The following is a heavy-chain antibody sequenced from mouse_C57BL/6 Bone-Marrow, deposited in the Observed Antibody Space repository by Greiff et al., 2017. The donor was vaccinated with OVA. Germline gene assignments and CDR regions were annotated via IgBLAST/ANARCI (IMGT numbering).Heavy chain of an antibody. J-gene: IGHJ2*01. D-gene: IGHD2-5*01. CDR3: ARPSSYYSNYVFDY. V-gene: IGHV1-19*01. CDR1: GYTFTDYY. CDR2: INPYNGGT. Sequence: VHVKQSGPVLVKPGASVKMSCKASGYTFTDYYMNWVKQSHGKSLEWIGVINPYNGGTSYNQKFKGKATLTVDKSSSTAYMELNSLTSEDSAVYYCARPSSYYSNYVFDYWGQGTTLTVSS.